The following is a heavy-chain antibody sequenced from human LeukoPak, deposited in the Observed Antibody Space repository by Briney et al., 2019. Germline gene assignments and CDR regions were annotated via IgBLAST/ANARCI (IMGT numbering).Heavy chain of an antibody. Sequence: PSETLSLTCTVSGGSISSSSYYWGWIRQPPGKGLEWIGSIYYSGSTYYNPSLKSRVTISVDTSKNQFSLKLSSVTAADTAVYYCPIMITFGGVIVIDNWGQGTLVTVSS. D-gene: IGHD3-16*02. CDR2: IYYSGST. V-gene: IGHV4-39*07. J-gene: IGHJ4*02. CDR3: PIMITFGGVIVIDN. CDR1: GGSISSSSYY.